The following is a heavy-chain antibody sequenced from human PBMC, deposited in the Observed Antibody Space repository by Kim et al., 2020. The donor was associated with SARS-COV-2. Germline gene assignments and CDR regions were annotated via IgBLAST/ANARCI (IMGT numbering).Heavy chain of an antibody. V-gene: IGHV4-4*07. D-gene: IGHD6-19*01. Sequence: YNPSLKSRVPMSVATSKNQFSLKLSSVTAADTAVYYCAITSSSGWSRFDYWGQGTLVTVSS. J-gene: IGHJ4*02. CDR3: AITSSSGWSRFDY.